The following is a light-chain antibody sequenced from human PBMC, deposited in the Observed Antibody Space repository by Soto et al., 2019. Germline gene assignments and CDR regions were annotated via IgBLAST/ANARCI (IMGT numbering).Light chain of an antibody. J-gene: IGKJ1*01. CDR1: QGIVDN. CDR3: QQVNSYPRT. Sequence: IQLTQSPSSLSASVGGRVTITCRASQGIVDNFAWYQQKQGKAPKLLLYAASILQSGGPSRFSGSGSGTDFTLTIRSLQPEDFATYFCQQVNSYPRTFGQGTKVEI. V-gene: IGKV1-9*01. CDR2: AAS.